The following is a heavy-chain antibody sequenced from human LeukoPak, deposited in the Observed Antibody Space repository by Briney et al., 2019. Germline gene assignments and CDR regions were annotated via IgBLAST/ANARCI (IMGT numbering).Heavy chain of an antibody. D-gene: IGHD2-15*01. CDR3: ARDLISGPATHDS. V-gene: IGHV3-66*01. Sequence: GGSLRLSCAASGFTVTNNDMNWVRQAPGKGLEWVSVIYSGGSTYLADSVKGRFTISRDNSKNTLSLQMNSLRAEDTAVYYCARDLISGPATHDSWGQGALVTVSS. CDR1: GFTVTNND. J-gene: IGHJ4*02. CDR2: IYSGGST.